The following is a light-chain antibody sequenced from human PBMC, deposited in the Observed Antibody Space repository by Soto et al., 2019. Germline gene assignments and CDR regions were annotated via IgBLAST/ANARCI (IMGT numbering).Light chain of an antibody. CDR1: QTISSW. CDR3: QHYRGT. CDR2: DVS. V-gene: IGKV1-5*01. J-gene: IGKJ1*01. Sequence: DIHMTQSPSSLSGSVGSRVTITCRASQTISSWLAWYQQKPGKAPKLLIYDVSSLESGVPSRFSGSGSETEFALTISSLQPDDFATYYCQHYRGTFGQGTKVDIK.